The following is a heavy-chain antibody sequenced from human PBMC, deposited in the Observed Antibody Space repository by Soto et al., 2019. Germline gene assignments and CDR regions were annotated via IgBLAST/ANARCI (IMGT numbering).Heavy chain of an antibody. CDR3: ARDAGHDYTEISFDP. CDR2: ISYSGST. CDR1: GGSIRSSY. V-gene: IGHV4-59*12. Sequence: SETLSLTCTVSGGSIRSSYWNWIRQTPGKGLEWIGYISYSGSTYYNPSLKSRINMSLDASKSQFSLNLSSVTAADTAVYYCARDAGHDYTEISFDPWGQGTLVTVSS. J-gene: IGHJ5*02. D-gene: IGHD4-4*01.